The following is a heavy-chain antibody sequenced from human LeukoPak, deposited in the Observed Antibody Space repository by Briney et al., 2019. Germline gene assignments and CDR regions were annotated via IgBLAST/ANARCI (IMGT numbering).Heavy chain of an antibody. D-gene: IGHD6-13*01. CDR1: GFIFSDHY. Sequence: GGSLRLSCAASGFIFSDHYMDWVRQAPGKGLEWVGRSGRKGNSYTAEYAASVKGRFTISRDDSKNSLYLQMNSLKTEDTAVYYCASLAAEYSSSWHTPPVYYFDYWGQGTLVTVSS. J-gene: IGHJ4*02. V-gene: IGHV3-72*01. CDR2: SGRKGNSYTA. CDR3: ASLAAEYSSSWHTPPVYYFDY.